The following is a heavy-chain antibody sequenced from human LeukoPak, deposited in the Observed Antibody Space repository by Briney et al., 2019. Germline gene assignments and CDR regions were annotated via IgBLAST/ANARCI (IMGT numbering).Heavy chain of an antibody. V-gene: IGHV4-39*07. Sequence: SETLSLTCTVSGGSISSSYSYWGWIRQPPGKGLEWIGNIYYSGSTYHNPSLKSRVTISVDTSKNHFSLKLNSVTAADTAVYYCAKPSNYYGSATDAFDFWGQGTMVTVSS. CDR2: IYYSGST. J-gene: IGHJ3*01. CDR3: AKPSNYYGSATDAFDF. D-gene: IGHD3-10*01. CDR1: GGSISSSYSY.